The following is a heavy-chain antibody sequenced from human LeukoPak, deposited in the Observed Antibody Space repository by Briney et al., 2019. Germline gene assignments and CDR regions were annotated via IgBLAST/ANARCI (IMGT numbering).Heavy chain of an antibody. V-gene: IGHV3-7*01. CDR2: IKQDGSEK. CDR3: ARDGPGYSYGFGFYGMDV. D-gene: IGHD5-18*01. CDR1: GFTFSSYW. Sequence: PGGSLRLACAASGFTFSSYWMSWVRQAQGKGLEWVANIKQDGSEKYYVDSVRGRFTISRDNAKNSLYLQMSSLRAEDTAVYFCARDGPGYSYGFGFYGMDVWGQGTTVTVSS. J-gene: IGHJ6*02.